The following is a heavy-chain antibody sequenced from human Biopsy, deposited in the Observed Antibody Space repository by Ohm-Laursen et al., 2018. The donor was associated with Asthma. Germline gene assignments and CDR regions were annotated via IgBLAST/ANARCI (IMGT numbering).Heavy chain of an antibody. CDR1: AFTFSTYW. CDR2: INQYGSEE. J-gene: IGHJ4*02. Sequence: SLRLSCAASAFTFSTYWMTWVCQAPGKGLQWVATINQYGSEESYVDSVKGRFTISRDNAKNSLYLQMNSLRVGDTAFYYCARVAWDIVVVPAAMPGAYFDHWGQGALVTVSS. V-gene: IGHV3-7*05. CDR3: ARVAWDIVVVPAAMPGAYFDH. D-gene: IGHD2-2*01.